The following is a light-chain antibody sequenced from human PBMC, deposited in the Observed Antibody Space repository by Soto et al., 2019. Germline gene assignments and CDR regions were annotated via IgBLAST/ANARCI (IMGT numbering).Light chain of an antibody. V-gene: IGKV3-11*01. CDR2: DAS. CDR1: QSFSSY. CDR3: QQRSNWPRVIT. J-gene: IGKJ5*01. Sequence: EIVLTQSPATLSLSPGEIATLSCRASQSFSSYLAWYPQQPGQAPRLLIYDASKKATGIPARFSGRGSGTDFTLHIRSLEPEDFAVYYCQQRSNWPRVITSGKGTRLEIK.